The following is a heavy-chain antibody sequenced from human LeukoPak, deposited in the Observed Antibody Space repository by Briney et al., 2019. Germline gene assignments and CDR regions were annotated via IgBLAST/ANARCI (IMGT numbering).Heavy chain of an antibody. J-gene: IGHJ4*02. CDR1: GGTFSSYA. CDR3: ARIIDSSGYYSDYFDY. Sequence: ASVKVSCKASGGTFSSYAISWVRQAPGQGLEWMGGIIPIFGTANYATKFQGRVTSTADESTSTAYMELSSLRSEDTAVYYCARIIDSSGYYSDYFDYWGQGTLVTVSS. D-gene: IGHD3-22*01. CDR2: IIPIFGTA. V-gene: IGHV1-69*13.